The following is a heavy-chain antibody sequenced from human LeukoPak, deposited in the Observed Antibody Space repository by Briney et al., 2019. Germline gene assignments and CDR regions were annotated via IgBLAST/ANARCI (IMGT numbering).Heavy chain of an antibody. V-gene: IGHV4-39*01. D-gene: IGHD4-17*01. CDR1: GGSISSSSYY. Sequence: SETLSLTCTVSGGSISSSSYYWGWIRQPPGKGLEWIGSIYYSGSTYYNPSLKSRVTISVDTSKNQFSLKLSSVTAADTAVYYCARQDGDDGYFDYWGQGTLVTVSS. CDR2: IYYSGST. J-gene: IGHJ4*02. CDR3: ARQDGDDGYFDY.